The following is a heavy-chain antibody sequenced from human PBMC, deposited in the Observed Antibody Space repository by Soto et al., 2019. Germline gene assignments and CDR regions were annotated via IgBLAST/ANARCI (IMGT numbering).Heavy chain of an antibody. CDR1: GGTFSSYA. Sequence: QVQLVQSGAEVKKPGSSVKVSCKASGGTFSSYAISWVRQAPGQGLEWMGGIIPIFGTANYAQKFQGRVTITADESTSTAYMELSSLRAEDTAVYYCSKSLPDRDYYYGMDGWGQGTTVTVSS. J-gene: IGHJ6*02. V-gene: IGHV1-69*01. CDR3: SKSLPDRDYYYGMDG. CDR2: IIPIFGTA.